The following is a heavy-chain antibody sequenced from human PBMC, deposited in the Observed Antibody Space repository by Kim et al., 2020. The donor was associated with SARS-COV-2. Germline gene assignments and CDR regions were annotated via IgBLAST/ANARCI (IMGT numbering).Heavy chain of an antibody. Sequence: GGSLRLSCAASGFTFSDYYMSWIRQAPGKGLEWVSYISSSSSYTNYADSVKGRFTISRDNAKNSLYLQMNSLRAEDTAVYYCARARNPSGWLDNWFDPWGQGTLVTVSS. CDR2: ISSSSSYT. D-gene: IGHD6-19*01. J-gene: IGHJ5*02. CDR1: GFTFSDYY. CDR3: ARARNPSGWLDNWFDP. V-gene: IGHV3-11*06.